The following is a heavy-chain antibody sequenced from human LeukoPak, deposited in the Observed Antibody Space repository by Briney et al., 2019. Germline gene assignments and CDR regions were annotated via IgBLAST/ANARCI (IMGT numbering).Heavy chain of an antibody. V-gene: IGHV3-30*18. J-gene: IGHJ4*02. D-gene: IGHD3-3*01. CDR3: AKTSVDFWSGYYYYFDY. CDR2: ISYDGSNK. CDR1: GFTFSSYG. Sequence: PGGSLRLSCAASGFTFSSYGMHWVRQAPGKGLEWVAVISYDGSNKYYADSVKGRFTISRDNSKNTLYLQMNSLRAEDTAVYYCAKTSVDFWSGYYYYFDYWGQGTLVTVSS.